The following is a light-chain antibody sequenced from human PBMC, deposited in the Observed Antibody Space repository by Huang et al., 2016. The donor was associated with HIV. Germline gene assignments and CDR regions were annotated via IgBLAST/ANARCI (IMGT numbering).Light chain of an antibody. J-gene: IGKJ4*01. CDR1: RTVSTN. Sequence: IVMTQSPATLSVSPGERVTLSCRANRTVSTNLAWYQSRPRQAPRLLIYGSSTRAPGVPARFSGSGSGTDFSLTISSLQSEDFARYYCHQYNNWLLSFGGGTRVDI. V-gene: IGKV3-15*01. CDR3: HQYNNWLLS. CDR2: GSS.